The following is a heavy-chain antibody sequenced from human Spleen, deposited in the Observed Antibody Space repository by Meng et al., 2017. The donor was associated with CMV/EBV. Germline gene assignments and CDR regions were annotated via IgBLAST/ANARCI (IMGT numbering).Heavy chain of an antibody. Sequence: SGGSISSSSSYWGWIRQPPGKGLEWIGSIYYSGSTYYNPSLKSRVTISVDTSKNQFSLKLSSVTAADTAVYYCARTDAVSYSGSSRDYWGQGTLVTVSS. CDR2: IYYSGST. CDR1: GGSISSSSSY. V-gene: IGHV4-39*01. CDR3: ARTDAVSYSGSSRDY. D-gene: IGHD1-26*01. J-gene: IGHJ4*02.